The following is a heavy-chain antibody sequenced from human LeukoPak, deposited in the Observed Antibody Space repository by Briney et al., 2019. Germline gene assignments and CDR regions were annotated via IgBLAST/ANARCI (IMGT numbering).Heavy chain of an antibody. CDR1: GGTFSSYA. Sequence: SVKVSCKASGGTFSSYAISWVRQAPGQGLEWMGGIIPIFGTANYAQKFQGRVTITADESTSTPYMELSSLRSEDTAVYYCARGTTSSGYYLWGRFDPWGQGTLVTVSS. CDR2: IIPIFGTA. D-gene: IGHD3-22*01. J-gene: IGHJ5*02. CDR3: ARGTTSSGYYLWGRFDP. V-gene: IGHV1-69*13.